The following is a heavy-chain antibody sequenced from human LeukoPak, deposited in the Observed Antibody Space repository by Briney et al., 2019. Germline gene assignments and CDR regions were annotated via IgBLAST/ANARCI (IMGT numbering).Heavy chain of an antibody. D-gene: IGHD1-1*01. V-gene: IGHV3-23*01. Sequence: GGSLRLSCAASGFTFSSYAMSWVRQAPGKGLEWVSAISGSGGSTYYADSVKGRFTISRDNSKNTLYLQMNSLRAEDTAVYYCARQDYWNYYYYMDVWGKGTTVTVPS. J-gene: IGHJ6*03. CDR1: GFTFSSYA. CDR3: ARQDYWNYYYYMDV. CDR2: ISGSGGST.